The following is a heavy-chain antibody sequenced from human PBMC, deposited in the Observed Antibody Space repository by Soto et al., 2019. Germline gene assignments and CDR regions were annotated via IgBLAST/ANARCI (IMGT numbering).Heavy chain of an antibody. D-gene: IGHD1-7*01. Sequence: ASVKVSCKAFGYTFTSYGISWVRQAPGQGLEWMGWISAYNGNTNYAQKLQGRVTMTTDTSTSTAYMELRSLRSDDTAVYYCARDLSVTGTDNWFDPWGQGTLVTV. V-gene: IGHV1-18*01. CDR2: ISAYNGNT. CDR1: GYTFTSYG. J-gene: IGHJ5*02. CDR3: ARDLSVTGTDNWFDP.